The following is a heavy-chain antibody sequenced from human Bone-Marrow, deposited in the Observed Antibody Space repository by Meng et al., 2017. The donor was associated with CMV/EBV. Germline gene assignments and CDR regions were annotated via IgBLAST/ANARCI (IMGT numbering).Heavy chain of an antibody. Sequence: VQRVQSGAGVKKPGASVKVSCKASGYTFTGYYMHWVRQAPGQGLEWMGWINPNSGGTNYAQKFQGRVTMTRDTSISTAYMELSRLRSDDTAVYYCARDLDYGDYASDYWGQGTLVTVSS. V-gene: IGHV1-2*02. J-gene: IGHJ4*02. CDR2: INPNSGGT. CDR1: GYTFTGYY. D-gene: IGHD4-17*01. CDR3: ARDLDYGDYASDY.